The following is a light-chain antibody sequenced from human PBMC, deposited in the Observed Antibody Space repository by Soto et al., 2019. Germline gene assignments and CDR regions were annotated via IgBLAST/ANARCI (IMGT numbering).Light chain of an antibody. CDR1: QGIRND. Sequence: AIQMNQSPSSLSAYVGDRVTITCRASQGIRNDLGWYQQKPGKAPKLLIFAASSLQSGVPSRFSGSGSGTDFTLTVSSLQPEDFATYYCLQDYNYPWTFGQGTKVDIK. CDR3: LQDYNYPWT. V-gene: IGKV1-6*01. CDR2: AAS. J-gene: IGKJ1*01.